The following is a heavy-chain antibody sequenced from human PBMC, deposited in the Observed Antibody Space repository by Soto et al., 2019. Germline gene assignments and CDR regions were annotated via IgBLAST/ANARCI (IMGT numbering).Heavy chain of an antibody. CDR3: ARGDYYYGSGSYYWFDP. CDR1: GGSISSGDYY. V-gene: IGHV4-30-4*01. Sequence: QVQLQESGPGLVKPSQTLSLTCTVSGGSISSGDYYWSWIRQPPGKGLEWIGYIYYSGSTYYNPSLKSRVTISVDTSKNQSSLKLSSVTAADTAVYYCARGDYYYGSGSYYWFDPWGQGTLVTVSS. D-gene: IGHD3-10*01. CDR2: IYYSGST. J-gene: IGHJ5*02.